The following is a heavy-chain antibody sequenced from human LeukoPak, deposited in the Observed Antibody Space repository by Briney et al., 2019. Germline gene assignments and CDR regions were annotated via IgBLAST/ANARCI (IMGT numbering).Heavy chain of an antibody. CDR2: IYPGYSDT. J-gene: IGHJ4*02. CDR3: WRLSHRQWLVQALYYFDY. Sequence: GESLKISCKGSGYSFTSYWIGWVRQMPGKGLEWMGIIYPGYSDTRYSPSFQGQVTLPADKFISNAFPQWSSLKASDPAMNYLWRLSHRQWLVQALYYFDYWGQGTLVTVCS. V-gene: IGHV5-51*01. CDR1: GYSFTSYW. D-gene: IGHD6-19*01.